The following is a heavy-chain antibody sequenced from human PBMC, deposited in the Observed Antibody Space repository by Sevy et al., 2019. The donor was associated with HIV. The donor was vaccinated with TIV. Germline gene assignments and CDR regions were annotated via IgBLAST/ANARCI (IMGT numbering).Heavy chain of an antibody. CDR3: VKEGGGEWGDH. D-gene: IGHD1-26*01. J-gene: IGHJ4*02. V-gene: IGHV3-30*02. CDR2: IKYDGSNK. CDR1: GFSFTSYG. Sequence: GGSLRLSCAASGFSFTSYGMHWVRQAPGKGLEWMSHIKYDGSNKDYADSVKGRFTISRDNSKNTLYLQMNSLRVEDTAVFYCVKEGGGEWGDHWGQGTLVTVSS.